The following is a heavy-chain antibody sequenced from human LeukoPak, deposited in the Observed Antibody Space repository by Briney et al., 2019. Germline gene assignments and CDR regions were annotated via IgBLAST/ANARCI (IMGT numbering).Heavy chain of an antibody. CDR2: ISGSGGST. V-gene: IGHV3-23*01. J-gene: IGHJ5*02. Sequence: PGGSLRLSCAASGLTFSSYAMSWVRQAPGKGLEWVSAISGSGGSTYYADSVKGRFTISRDNSKNTLYLQMNSLRAEDTAVYYCAKEGSLWCGEFFPNWFDPWGQGTLVTVSS. CDR3: AKEGSLWCGEFFPNWFDP. D-gene: IGHD3-10*01. CDR1: GLTFSSYA.